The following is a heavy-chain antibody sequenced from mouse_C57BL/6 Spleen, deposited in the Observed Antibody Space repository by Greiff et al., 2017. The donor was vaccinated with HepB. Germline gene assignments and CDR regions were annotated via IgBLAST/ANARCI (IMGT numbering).Heavy chain of an antibody. V-gene: IGHV5-9-1*02. CDR2: ISSGGDYI. D-gene: IGHD2-2*01. CDR3: TREVTTKYWYFDV. Sequence: EVQRVESGEGLVKPGGSLKLSCAASGFTFSSYAMSWVRQTPEKRLEWVAYISSGGDYIYYADTVKGRFTISRDNARNTLYLQMSSLKSEDTAMYYCTREVTTKYWYFDVWGTGTTVTVSS. J-gene: IGHJ1*03. CDR1: GFTFSSYA.